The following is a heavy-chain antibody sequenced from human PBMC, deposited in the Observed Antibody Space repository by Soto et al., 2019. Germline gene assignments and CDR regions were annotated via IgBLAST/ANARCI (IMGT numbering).Heavy chain of an antibody. CDR3: AREIKRWEVHYSFDY. CDR2: IVVISNTA. CDR1: GSTFNNFA. D-gene: IGHD1-26*01. V-gene: IGHV1-69*06. J-gene: IGHJ4*02. Sequence: QVVLLQSGAEVKEPGSSVRVSCEVSGSTFNNFAFSWVRQAPGHGPEWMGGIVVISNTADYSQRFQDRVTITADTSTNTLYMELGSLTFEDTAVYYCAREIKRWEVHYSFDYWGQGTLVTVSS.